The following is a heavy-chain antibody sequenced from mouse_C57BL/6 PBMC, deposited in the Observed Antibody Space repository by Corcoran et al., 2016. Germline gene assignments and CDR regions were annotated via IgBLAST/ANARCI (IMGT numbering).Heavy chain of an antibody. J-gene: IGHJ1*03. CDR1: GYSITSGYY. V-gene: IGHV3-6*01. CDR3: ARWLNWYFDV. D-gene: IGHD2-2*01. CDR2: ISYDGSN. Sequence: DVQLQESGPGLVKPSQSLSLTCSVTGYSITSGYYWNWIRQFPGNKLEWMGYISYDGSNNYNPSLKNRISITRDTSKNQFFLKLNSVTTEDTATYYCARWLNWYFDVWGTGTTVTVSS.